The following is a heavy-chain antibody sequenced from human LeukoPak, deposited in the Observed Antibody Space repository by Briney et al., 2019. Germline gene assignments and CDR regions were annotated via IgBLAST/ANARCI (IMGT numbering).Heavy chain of an antibody. CDR2: TFYRSKWYN. V-gene: IGHV6-1*01. CDR1: GDSVSSSSSA. Sequence: SQTLSLTRAISGDSVSSSSSAWNWIRQSPSRGLEWLGRTFYRSKWYNEYAISVKSRITINPDTSKNQFSLQLNSVTPEDTAVYFCARLAGGFSYGLDIWGQGTMVTVSS. D-gene: IGHD5-18*01. J-gene: IGHJ3*02. CDR3: ARLAGGFSYGLDI.